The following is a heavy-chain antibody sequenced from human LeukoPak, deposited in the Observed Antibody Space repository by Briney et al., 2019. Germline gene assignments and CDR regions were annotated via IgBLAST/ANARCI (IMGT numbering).Heavy chain of an antibody. CDR3: ARGRITGTAFDY. V-gene: IGHV4-30-4*01. CDR1: GGSISSGDYY. D-gene: IGHD1-7*01. CDR2: IYYSGST. Sequence: SQTLSLTCTVSGGSISSGDYYWGWIRQPPGKGLEWIGYIYYSGSTYYNPSLKSRVTISVDTSKNQFSLKLSSVTAADTAVYYCARGRITGTAFDYWGQGTLVTVSS. J-gene: IGHJ4*02.